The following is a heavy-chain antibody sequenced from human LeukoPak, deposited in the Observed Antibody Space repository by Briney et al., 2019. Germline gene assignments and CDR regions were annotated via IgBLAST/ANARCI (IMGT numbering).Heavy chain of an antibody. CDR2: VSGYNANT. CDR1: GYTFINYG. CDR3: ARYVTGYSYGTD. V-gene: IGHV1-18*01. Sequence: ASVKVSCKASGYTFINYGISWARQAPGQGPEWMGWVSGYNANTNYAQKFQGRVTMTTDTSTSTAYMELRSLRSDDTAVYYCARYVTGYSYGTDWGQGTLVTVSS. D-gene: IGHD5-18*01. J-gene: IGHJ4*02.